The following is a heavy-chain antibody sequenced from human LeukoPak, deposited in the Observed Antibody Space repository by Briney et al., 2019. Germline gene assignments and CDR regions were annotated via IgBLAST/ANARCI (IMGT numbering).Heavy chain of an antibody. CDR3: ARPYSFWSGGSCPGGY. V-gene: IGHV5-51*01. D-gene: IGHD2-15*01. CDR2: IYPGDSDT. J-gene: IGHJ4*02. Sequence: GESLKISCKGSGYSFTSYWIGWVRQMPGKGLEWMGIIYPGDSDTRYSPSFQGQVTISADKSISTAYLQWSSLKASDTAMYYCARPYSFWSGGSCPGGYWGQGTLVTVSS. CDR1: GYSFTSYW.